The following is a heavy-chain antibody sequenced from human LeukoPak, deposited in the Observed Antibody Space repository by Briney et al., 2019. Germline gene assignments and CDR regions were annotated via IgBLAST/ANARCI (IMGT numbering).Heavy chain of an antibody. J-gene: IGHJ4*02. V-gene: IGHV1-46*01. CDR2: INPSGGST. CDR1: GYTFTSYY. Sequence: ASVKVSCKASGYTFTSYYMHWVRQAPGQGLEWMGIINPSGGSTSYAQKFQGRVTMTRDTSISTAYMELSRLRSDDTAVDYCARDLDDYVWGTPQYYFDYWGQGTLVTVSS. D-gene: IGHD3-16*01. CDR3: ARDLDDYVWGTPQYYFDY.